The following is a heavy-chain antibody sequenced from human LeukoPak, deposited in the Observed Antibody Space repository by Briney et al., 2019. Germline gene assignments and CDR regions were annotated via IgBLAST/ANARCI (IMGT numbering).Heavy chain of an antibody. D-gene: IGHD6-6*01. J-gene: IGHJ4*02. CDR2: INHSGST. CDR3: ARGGVGIAARRFDY. Sequence: SETLSLTCAVYGGSFSGYYWSWIRQPPGKGLEWIGEINHSGSTNYNPSLKSRVTISVDTSKNQFSLKLSSVTAADTAVCYCARGGVGIAARRFDYWGQGTLVTVSS. CDR1: GGSFSGYY. V-gene: IGHV4-34*01.